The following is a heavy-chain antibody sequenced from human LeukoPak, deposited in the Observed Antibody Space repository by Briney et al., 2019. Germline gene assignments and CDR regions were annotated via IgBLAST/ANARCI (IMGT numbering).Heavy chain of an antibody. CDR3: ARHQYYYDSSGNYGWFDS. Sequence: GESLKISCKGSGFNFTAYWIAWVRQMPGKGLEWMGISHPINFDTKYSPSFQGQVTISADKSSSTAYLQWNSLKASDTAMYYCARHQYYYDSSGNYGWFDSWGQGTLVTVSS. V-gene: IGHV5-51*01. J-gene: IGHJ5*01. D-gene: IGHD3-22*01. CDR2: SHPINFDT. CDR1: GFNFTAYW.